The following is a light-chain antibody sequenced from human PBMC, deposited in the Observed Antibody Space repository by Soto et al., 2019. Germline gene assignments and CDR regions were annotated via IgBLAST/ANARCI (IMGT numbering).Light chain of an antibody. J-gene: IGKJ1*01. Sequence: EIVMTQSPATLSVSPGERATLSCRASQSVSSDLAWYQQKPGQAPRLLIYGASTRATAIPARFSGSGSGTEFTLTISSLQSEDFAVYYCQQYNYWWTFGQGTKVEFK. V-gene: IGKV3-15*01. CDR3: QQYNYWWT. CDR1: QSVSSD. CDR2: GAS.